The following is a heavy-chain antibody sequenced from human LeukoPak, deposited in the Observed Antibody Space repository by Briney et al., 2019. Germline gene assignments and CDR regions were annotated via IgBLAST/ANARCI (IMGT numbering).Heavy chain of an antibody. CDR2: ISWNTGTI. J-gene: IGHJ3*02. D-gene: IGHD6-6*01. CDR1: GFTFDDFA. Sequence: GGSLRLSCAASGFTFDDFAMHWVRQAPGKGLEWVSGISWNTGTINYVDSVKGRFTISRDNAKNSLYLQMNSLRAEDMALYYCAKDVYSSSSGIFDIWGQGTMVTVSS. CDR3: AKDVYSSSSGIFDI. V-gene: IGHV3-9*03.